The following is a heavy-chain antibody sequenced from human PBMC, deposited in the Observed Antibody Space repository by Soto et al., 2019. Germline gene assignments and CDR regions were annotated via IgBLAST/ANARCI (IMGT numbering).Heavy chain of an antibody. CDR3: ARAIGPTLFDY. CDR1: EFTFSSYD. J-gene: IGHJ4*02. V-gene: IGHV3-13*04. D-gene: IGHD3-22*01. Sequence: GGSLRLSCSASEFTFSSYDMHWVRQGPGKGLEWVSAIGTAGDTNYAGSVKGRFTISRENAKNSLYLQMNRLRAGDTAIYFCARAIGPTLFDYWGQGTLVTVSS. CDR2: IGTAGDT.